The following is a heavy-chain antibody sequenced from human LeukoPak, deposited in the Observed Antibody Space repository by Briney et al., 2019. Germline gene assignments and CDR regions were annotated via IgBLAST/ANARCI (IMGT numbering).Heavy chain of an antibody. CDR1: GFTVSSNY. CDR3: ARVGYSYGYHYMDV. CDR2: ISSSSSYI. Sequence: GGSLRLSCAASGFTVSSNYMSWVRQAPGKGLEWVSSISSSSSYIYYADSVKGRFTISRDNAKNSLYLQMNSLRAEDTAVYYCARVGYSYGYHYMDVWGKGTTVTVSS. V-gene: IGHV3-21*01. J-gene: IGHJ6*03. D-gene: IGHD5-18*01.